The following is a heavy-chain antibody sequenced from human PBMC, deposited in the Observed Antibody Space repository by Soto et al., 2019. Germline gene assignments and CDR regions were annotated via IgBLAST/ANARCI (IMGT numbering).Heavy chain of an antibody. J-gene: IGHJ4*02. Sequence: EVQLVVSGGGLVQPGGSLTLSCEASGFAASSSAMGWVLRAPWRGLEWSSSINGVDSVVTSTTSYAASLKGRVTISRDHFKNPVYLQMNSLRPEDTAVYFCAKDGRAVPYYVDYWGQGALVTVSS. CDR3: AKDGRAVPYYVDY. CDR2: INGVDSVVTSTT. CDR1: GFAASSSA. V-gene: IGHV3-23*04.